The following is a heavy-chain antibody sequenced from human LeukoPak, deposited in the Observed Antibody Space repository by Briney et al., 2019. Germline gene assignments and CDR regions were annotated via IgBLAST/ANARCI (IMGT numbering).Heavy chain of an antibody. D-gene: IGHD3-16*02. J-gene: IGHJ5*02. CDR3: ARRTFGGVIVGT. Sequence: GSLRLSCIASGFTFSHFWMSWLRQPPGEGLEWIGEINHSGITNYNPSLKSRVTISVDTSKNQLSLKLPSVTAADTAAYYCARRTFGGVIVGTWGQGTLVTVSS. CDR2: INHSGIT. CDR1: GFTFSHFW. V-gene: IGHV4-34*01.